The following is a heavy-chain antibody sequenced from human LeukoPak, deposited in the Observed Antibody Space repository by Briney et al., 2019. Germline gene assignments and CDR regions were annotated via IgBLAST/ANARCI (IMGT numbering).Heavy chain of an antibody. V-gene: IGHV3-21*01. CDR1: EFTFIRYS. CDR2: ISSSSTYT. J-gene: IGHJ6*03. D-gene: IGHD6-25*01. Sequence: GGSLRLSCAASEFTFIRYSMNWVRQAPGKGLEWVSFISSSSTYTYYADSVRGRFTVSRDNAKSSLYPQMNSLRDEDTALYYCATGRNTTTSGLGMDVWGKGTTVTVSS. CDR3: ATGRNTTTSGLGMDV.